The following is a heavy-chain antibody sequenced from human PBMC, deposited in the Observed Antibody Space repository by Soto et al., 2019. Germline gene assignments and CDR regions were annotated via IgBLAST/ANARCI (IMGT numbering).Heavy chain of an antibody. Sequence: GGSLRLSCAASGFTFSSYAMSWVRQAPGKGLEWVSAISGGGDNTYYADSVKGRFTVSRDNSKNTLYLQMNSLRAEDTAVYYCAKDSCWYSSSCGNGYWGQGTLVTVSS. CDR1: GFTFSSYA. CDR3: AKDSCWYSSSCGNGY. D-gene: IGHD6-13*01. J-gene: IGHJ4*02. V-gene: IGHV3-23*01. CDR2: ISGGGDNT.